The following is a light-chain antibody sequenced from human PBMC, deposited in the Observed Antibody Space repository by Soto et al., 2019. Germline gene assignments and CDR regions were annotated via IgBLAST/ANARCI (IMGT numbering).Light chain of an antibody. J-gene: IGKJ4*01. CDR3: QQYNYWLSLT. V-gene: IGKV3-15*01. CDR1: QTVSTN. CDR2: HAS. Sequence: ETVMTQSPATLSVARGESATLSCRASQTVSTNLAWYQQKPGQAPRLLIYHASTRATGVPARFSGSGSGTEFTLTISSLQSEDFAVYYCQQYNYWLSLTFGGGTKVDIK.